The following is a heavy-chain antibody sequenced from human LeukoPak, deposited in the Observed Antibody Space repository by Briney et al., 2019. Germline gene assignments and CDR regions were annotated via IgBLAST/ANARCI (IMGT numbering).Heavy chain of an antibody. V-gene: IGHV1-2*06. Sequence: ASVKVSCKASGYTFTGYYMHWVRQAPGQGLEWMGRINPNSGGTNYAQKFQGRATMTRDTSISTAYMELSRLRSDDTAVYYCARADSSGWYPFDYWGQGTLVTVSS. CDR2: INPNSGGT. CDR1: GYTFTGYY. D-gene: IGHD6-19*01. J-gene: IGHJ4*02. CDR3: ARADSSGWYPFDY.